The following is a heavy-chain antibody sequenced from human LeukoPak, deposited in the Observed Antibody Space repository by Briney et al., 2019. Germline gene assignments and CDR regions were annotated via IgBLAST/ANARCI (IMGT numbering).Heavy chain of an antibody. Sequence: GESLKISCKGSGYIFTSYWIGWVRQMPGKGLEWMGIIYPGDSDTKYSPPFQGQVTISADKFNSTAYLEWSSLKASDTAMYYCARPGFSSGVADYWGQGTLVTVSS. J-gene: IGHJ4*02. V-gene: IGHV5-51*01. D-gene: IGHD6-19*01. CDR1: GYIFTSYW. CDR3: ARPGFSSGVADY. CDR2: IYPGDSDT.